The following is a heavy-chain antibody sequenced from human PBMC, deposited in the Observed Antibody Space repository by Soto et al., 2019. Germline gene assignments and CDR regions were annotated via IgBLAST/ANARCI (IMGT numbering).Heavy chain of an antibody. Sequence: QAQLVQSGAEVKKPGASVKVSCKASGYSFTDFAMHWVRLASGQRLEWMGWINADKGDTKYSPKFQGRVTITRDTSATTVDMELRSLRSEDTAVYYCATGPLSGVATIWDYANWFDPWGQGRLVTVST. V-gene: IGHV1-3*01. CDR1: GYSFTDFA. CDR3: ATGPLSGVATIWDYANWFDP. D-gene: IGHD5-12*01. J-gene: IGHJ5*02. CDR2: INADKGDT.